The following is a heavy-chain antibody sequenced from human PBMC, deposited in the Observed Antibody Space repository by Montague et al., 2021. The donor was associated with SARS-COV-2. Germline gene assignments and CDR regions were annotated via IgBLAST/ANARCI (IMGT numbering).Heavy chain of an antibody. Sequence: PALVKPTQTLTLTCTFSGFSLSTSEMCVSWVRQPPGKALEWLALIDWDDNKFYSTSLKTRLTISKDTPKNQVVLTMTNVDPVDTATYYCARSLYDILTGYYLPSDYWGQGTLVTVSS. D-gene: IGHD3-9*01. J-gene: IGHJ4*02. CDR3: ARSLYDILTGYYLPSDY. CDR2: IDWDDNK. V-gene: IGHV2-70*18. CDR1: GFSLSTSEMC.